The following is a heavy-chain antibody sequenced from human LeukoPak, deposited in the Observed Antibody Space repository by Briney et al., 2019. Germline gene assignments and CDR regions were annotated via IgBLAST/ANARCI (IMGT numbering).Heavy chain of an antibody. J-gene: IGHJ4*02. CDR2: IWYDGSNK. V-gene: IGHV3-33*01. CDR3: ARGRYSGYDFFDY. CDR1: GLTFSSYG. D-gene: IGHD5-12*01. Sequence: GRSLRLSCAASGLTFSSYGMHWVRQAPGKGLEWVAVIWYDGSNKYYADSVKGRFTISRDNSKNTLYLQMNSLRAEDTAVYYCARGRYSGYDFFDYWGQGTLVTVSS.